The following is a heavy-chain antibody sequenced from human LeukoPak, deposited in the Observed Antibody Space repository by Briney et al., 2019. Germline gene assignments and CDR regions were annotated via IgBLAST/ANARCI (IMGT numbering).Heavy chain of an antibody. V-gene: IGHV3-21*06. CDR2: ISCSSSHI. CDR1: GFTFSMYI. D-gene: IGHD3-22*01. Sequence: GGSLRLSCVTSGFTFSMYIMNWVRPAPGKGLEWLSSISCSSSHIYYADSVKGRFTISRDNAENSLYLQMNSLRVEDTALYFCARVARNDYYDSSAFYSDYWGQGTLVTVSS. CDR3: ARVARNDYYDSSAFYSDY. J-gene: IGHJ4*02.